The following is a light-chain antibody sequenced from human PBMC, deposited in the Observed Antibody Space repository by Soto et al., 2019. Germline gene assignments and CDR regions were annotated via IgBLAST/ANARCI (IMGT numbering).Light chain of an antibody. CDR1: QSISTY. CDR3: QQADSTPLT. J-gene: IGKJ1*01. V-gene: IGKV1-39*01. CDR2: ATS. Sequence: IQMTQSPSSLSASVGDRVTITCRASQSISTYLHWYQQKPGTAPKLLIYATSNLQSGFPSRFSGSGSWTDITLTINSLQPEDLATDYCQQADSTPLTFGHRTKVEIK.